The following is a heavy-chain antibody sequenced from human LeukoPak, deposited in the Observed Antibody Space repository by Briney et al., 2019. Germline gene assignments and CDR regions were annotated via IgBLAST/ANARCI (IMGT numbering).Heavy chain of an antibody. CDR2: IIPIFGTA. V-gene: IGHV1-69*13. J-gene: IGHJ3*02. D-gene: IGHD2-15*01. CDR3: ARVDRIRLAATYLGGANAFDI. Sequence: ASVKVSCKASGYTFTSNYIHWVRQAPGQGLEWMGGIIPIFGTANYAQKFQGRVTITADESTSTAYMELSSLRSEDTVVYYCARVDRIRLAATYLGGANAFDIWGQGTMVTVSS. CDR1: GYTFTSNY.